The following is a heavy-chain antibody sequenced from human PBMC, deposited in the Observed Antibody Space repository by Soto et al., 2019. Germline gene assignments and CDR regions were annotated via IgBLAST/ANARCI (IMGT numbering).Heavy chain of an antibody. CDR3: GRDEVRNGVGV. V-gene: IGHV3-7*01. CDR2: IKGDGSEK. Sequence: GSLRLSWVASGFTFTSYWMSWVLQAPGKGLEWVANIKGDGSEKRYVDSVKGRLTISRDNARNSVYLQMNSLRVEDTALYYCGRDEVRNGVGVWGQGTTVTVSS. J-gene: IGHJ6*02. CDR1: GFTFTSYW.